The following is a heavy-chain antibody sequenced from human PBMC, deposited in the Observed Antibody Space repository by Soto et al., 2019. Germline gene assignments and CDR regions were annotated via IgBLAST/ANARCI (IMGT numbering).Heavy chain of an antibody. Sequence: QVQLVQSGAEVKKPGSSVKVSCKASGGTFSSYAISWVRQAPGQGLEWMGGIIPIFGTANYAQKFQGRVTITADESTSTAYMELSSLRSEDTAVYYCARSGAEYYYGSGSFYYGRDVWGQGTTVTVSS. D-gene: IGHD3-10*01. CDR3: ARSGAEYYYGSGSFYYGRDV. CDR2: IIPIFGTA. CDR1: GGTFSSYA. J-gene: IGHJ6*02. V-gene: IGHV1-69*01.